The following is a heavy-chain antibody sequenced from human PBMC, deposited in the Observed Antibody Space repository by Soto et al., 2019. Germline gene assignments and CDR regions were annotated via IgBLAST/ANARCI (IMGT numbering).Heavy chain of an antibody. Sequence: SETLSLTCTVSAGSISSDDNYWNWIRQRPGKGLEWIGNIYYRGNTNYNSSLKSRIIMSMDTSQTQFSLKLTSVTAADTAAYYCARGWDYFGMEVRGQGTTVTVSS. J-gene: IGHJ6*02. CDR1: AGSISSDDNY. V-gene: IGHV4-31*03. D-gene: IGHD1-26*01. CDR3: ARGWDYFGMEV. CDR2: IYYRGNT.